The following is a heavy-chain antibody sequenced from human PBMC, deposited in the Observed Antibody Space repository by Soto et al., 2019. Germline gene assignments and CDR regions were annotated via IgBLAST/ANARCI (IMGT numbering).Heavy chain of an antibody. Sequence: QVQLVQSGAEVKKPGSSVKVSCKASGGTFSSYAISWVRQAPGQGLDWMGGIIPIFGTANYAQKFQGRVTITADESTSTAYMELSSLRSEDTAVYYCASLLVDTAMAPGSDYWGQGTLVTVSS. CDR1: GGTFSSYA. J-gene: IGHJ4*02. CDR3: ASLLVDTAMAPGSDY. D-gene: IGHD5-18*01. CDR2: IIPIFGTA. V-gene: IGHV1-69*01.